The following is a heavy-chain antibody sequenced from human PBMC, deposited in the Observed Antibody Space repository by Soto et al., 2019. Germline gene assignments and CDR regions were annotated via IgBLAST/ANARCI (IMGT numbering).Heavy chain of an antibody. J-gene: IGHJ5*02. D-gene: IGHD3-10*01. Sequence: SETLSLTCTVSGGSVSSYYWSWIRQPPGKGLEWIGYIYYSGSTNYNPSLKSRVTISVDTSKNQFSLKLSSVTAADTAVYYCARDPLWFGESSRWHWFDPWGQGTLVTVSS. V-gene: IGHV4-59*02. CDR2: IYYSGST. CDR1: GGSVSSYY. CDR3: ARDPLWFGESSRWHWFDP.